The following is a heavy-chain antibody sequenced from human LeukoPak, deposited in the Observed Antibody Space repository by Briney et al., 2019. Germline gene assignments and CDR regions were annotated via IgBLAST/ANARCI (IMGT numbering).Heavy chain of an antibody. Sequence: GGSLRLSCVASGFTFSTYAMSWVRQAPGKGLEWVSAISGSGGSTYYADSVKGRFTISRDNSKNTLYPQMNSLRAEDTAVYYCARDFNPAAITGAFDIWGQGTMVTVSS. CDR1: GFTFSTYA. CDR2: ISGSGGST. V-gene: IGHV3-23*01. J-gene: IGHJ3*02. D-gene: IGHD2-2*01. CDR3: ARDFNPAAITGAFDI.